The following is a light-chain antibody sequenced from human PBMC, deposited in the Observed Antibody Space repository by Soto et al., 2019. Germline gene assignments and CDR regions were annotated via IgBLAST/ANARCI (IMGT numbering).Light chain of an antibody. CDR3: QQSYTTPRK. CDR2: AAS. J-gene: IGKJ1*01. CDR1: QTIIGY. Sequence: DIQMTQSPSSLSASIGDSVTITCRASQTIIGYLNWYQQKPGKAPRLLINAASNLQSGVPSRFRGSGSETDFTLTITSLQPEDFATYYCQQSYTTPRKLGQGTKVDIK. V-gene: IGKV1-39*01.